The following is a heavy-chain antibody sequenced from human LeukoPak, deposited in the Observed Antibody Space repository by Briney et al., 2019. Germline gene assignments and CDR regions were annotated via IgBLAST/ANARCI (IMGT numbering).Heavy chain of an antibody. V-gene: IGHV3-23*01. D-gene: IGHD4-17*01. CDR2: ISGSGGST. Sequence: GGSLRLSCAASGFTFSSYAMSWVRQAPGKGLEWVSAISGSGGSTYYADSVKGRFTISRDNAKNSLYLQMNSLRAEDTAVYYCARDRLRTTVTTYYYYGMDVWGQGTTVTVSS. J-gene: IGHJ6*02. CDR1: GFTFSSYA. CDR3: ARDRLRTTVTTYYYYGMDV.